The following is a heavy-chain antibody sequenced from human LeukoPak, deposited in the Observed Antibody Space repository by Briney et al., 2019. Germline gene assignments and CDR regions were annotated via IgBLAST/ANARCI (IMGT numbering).Heavy chain of an antibody. V-gene: IGHV1-18*01. D-gene: IGHD3-10*01. CDR2: ISAYNGST. CDR1: GYTFTSYG. Sequence: GASVKVSCKASGYTFTSYGISWVRQAPGQGLEWMGWISAYNGSTNYAQKLQGRVTMTTDTSASTAYMELRSLRSDDTAVYYCARINVLLWFGGSYYYMDVWGKGTTVTVSS. CDR3: ARINVLLWFGGSYYYMDV. J-gene: IGHJ6*03.